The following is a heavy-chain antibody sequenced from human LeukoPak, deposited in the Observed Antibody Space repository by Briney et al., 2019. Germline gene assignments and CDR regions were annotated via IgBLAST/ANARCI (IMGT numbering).Heavy chain of an antibody. Sequence: KPSETLSLTCTVSGGSISSGSYYWSWIRQPAGKGLEWIGRIYTSGSTNYNPSLKSRVTISVDTSKNQFSLKLSSVTAADTAVYYCASRGDCSSTSCHIPFFDYWGQGTLVTVSS. CDR3: ASRGDCSSTSCHIPFFDY. CDR2: IYTSGST. J-gene: IGHJ4*02. CDR1: GGSISSGSYY. V-gene: IGHV4-61*02. D-gene: IGHD2-2*01.